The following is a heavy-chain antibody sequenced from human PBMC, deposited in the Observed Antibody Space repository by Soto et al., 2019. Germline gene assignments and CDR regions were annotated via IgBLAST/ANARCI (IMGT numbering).Heavy chain of an antibody. J-gene: IGHJ4*02. V-gene: IGHV3-48*01. CDR2: ISSSSSTI. Sequence: EVQLVESGGGLVQPGGSLRLSCAASGFTFSSYSMNWVRQAPGKGLEWVSYISSSSSTIYYADSVKGRFTISIDNAKNSLYLQMNSLRAEDTAVYYCARGIYGSGSYYNGYWGQGTLVTVSS. D-gene: IGHD3-10*01. CDR3: ARGIYGSGSYYNGY. CDR1: GFTFSSYS.